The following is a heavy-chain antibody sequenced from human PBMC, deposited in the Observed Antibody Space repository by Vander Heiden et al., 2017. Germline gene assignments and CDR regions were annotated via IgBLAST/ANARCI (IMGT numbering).Heavy chain of an antibody. D-gene: IGHD3-16*02. CDR2: ISWNSGSI. CDR3: AKDVTFGGVIGNDAFDI. Sequence: EVQLVESGGGLVQPGRSLRLSCAASGFTFADYAMHWVRQAPGKGLEWVSGISWNSGSIGYADSVKGRFTISRDNAKNSLYLQMNSLRAEDTALYYCAKDVTFGGVIGNDAFDIWGQGTMVTVSS. V-gene: IGHV3-9*01. J-gene: IGHJ3*02. CDR1: GFTFADYA.